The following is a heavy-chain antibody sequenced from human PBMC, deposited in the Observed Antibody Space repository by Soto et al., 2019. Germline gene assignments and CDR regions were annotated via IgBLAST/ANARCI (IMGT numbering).Heavy chain of an antibody. CDR3: ARAGIAVAGLFDY. Sequence: SETLSLTCTVSGGSIISYYWSWSRQPAGKGLEWIGRIYTSGSTYYNPSLKSRVTMSVDTSKNQFSLKLSSVTAADTAVYYCARAGIAVAGLFDYWGQGTLVTVSS. CDR2: IYTSGST. CDR1: GGSIISYY. D-gene: IGHD6-19*01. V-gene: IGHV4-4*07. J-gene: IGHJ4*02.